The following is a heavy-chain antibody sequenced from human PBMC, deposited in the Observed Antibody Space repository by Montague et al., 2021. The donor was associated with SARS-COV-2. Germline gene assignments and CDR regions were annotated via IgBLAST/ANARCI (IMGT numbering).Heavy chain of an antibody. Sequence: YLRLSCAASGFTFSYYAMHWVRQTPGMGLEWVSGISWDSGNIAYADAVKGRFTICRDNAKNSLYLKMSELGAEDTAFYYCAKDLRAITLASFDYWGQGTLVTVSS. CDR3: AKDLRAITLASFDY. CDR1: GFTFSYYA. CDR2: ISWDSGNI. V-gene: IGHV3-9*01. D-gene: IGHD1-14*01. J-gene: IGHJ4*02.